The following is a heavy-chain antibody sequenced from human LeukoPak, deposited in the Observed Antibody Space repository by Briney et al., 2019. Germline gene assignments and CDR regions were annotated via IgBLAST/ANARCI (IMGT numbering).Heavy chain of an antibody. J-gene: IGHJ4*02. D-gene: IGHD2-2*01. CDR3: ARDRGSTSCNDY. CDR2: INPSSGDT. V-gene: IGHV1-2*02. CDR1: GYTFTGHY. Sequence: GASVKVSCKASGYTFTGHYMHWVRQAPGLGLEWMGWINPSSGDTRYAQNFQGRVTMTRDTSISTGYMELSRLRSDDTAVYYCARDRGSTSCNDYWGQGTLVTVSS.